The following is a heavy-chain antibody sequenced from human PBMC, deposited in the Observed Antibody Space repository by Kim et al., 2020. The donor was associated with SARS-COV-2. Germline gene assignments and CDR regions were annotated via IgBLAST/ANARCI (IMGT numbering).Heavy chain of an antibody. CDR2: IFYSGST. Sequence: SETLSLTCTVSGGSISTYYWSWIRQPPGKGLEWIGYIFYSGSTNYNPSLKSRVTMSVDTSRNHFSLRLSSVTAADTAVYYCGRHDISGYYPIEYWGQGTLVTVSS. CDR3: GRHDISGYYPIEY. CDR1: GGSISTYY. D-gene: IGHD3-22*01. J-gene: IGHJ4*02. V-gene: IGHV4-59*08.